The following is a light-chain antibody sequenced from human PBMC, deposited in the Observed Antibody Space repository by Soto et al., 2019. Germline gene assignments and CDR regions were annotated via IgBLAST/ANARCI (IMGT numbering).Light chain of an antibody. CDR1: QSVSSSY. J-gene: IGKJ1*01. V-gene: IGKV3-20*01. Sequence: EIVLTQSPGTLSLSPGERATLSCRASQSVSSSYFAWYQQRFGQAPRRLIYGASSSATGIPDRFSGSGSGTDFTLTISRLEPEYVAVYYCQQDGSSSWTFGQGTKVEIK. CDR2: GAS. CDR3: QQDGSSSWT.